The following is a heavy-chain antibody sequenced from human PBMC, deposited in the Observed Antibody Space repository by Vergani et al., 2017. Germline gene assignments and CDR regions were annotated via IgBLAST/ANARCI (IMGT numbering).Heavy chain of an antibody. CDR2: ISSSSSYI. D-gene: IGHD2-2*01. J-gene: IGHJ4*02. Sequence: EVQLVESGGGLVKPGGSLRLSCAASGFTFSSYSMNWVRQAPGKGLEWVSSISSSSSYIYYADSVKGRFTISRDNAKNSLYLQMNSLRAEDTAVYYCAREARVGYCSSTSCYIDYWGQGTLVTVSS. CDR1: GFTFSSYS. CDR3: AREARVGYCSSTSCYIDY. V-gene: IGHV3-21*01.